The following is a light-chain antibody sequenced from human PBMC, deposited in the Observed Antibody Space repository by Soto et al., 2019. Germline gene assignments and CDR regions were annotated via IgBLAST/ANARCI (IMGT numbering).Light chain of an antibody. V-gene: IGKV1-39*01. CDR1: QSISSY. J-gene: IGKJ3*01. CDR2: AAS. CDR3: QQSYNTPLT. Sequence: IRMTQSPSSFSASTGDRVTITCRASQSISSYLNWYQQKPGKAPKFLIYAASSLQSGVPSRFSGSGSGTDFTLTISSLQPEDFATYYCQQSYNTPLTFGPGTKVDIK.